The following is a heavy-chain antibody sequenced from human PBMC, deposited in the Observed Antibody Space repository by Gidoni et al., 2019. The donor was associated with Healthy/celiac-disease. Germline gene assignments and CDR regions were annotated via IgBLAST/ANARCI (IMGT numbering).Heavy chain of an antibody. CDR3: ARGNRIQLWLVVGYYGMDV. Sequence: EVQLVESGGGLVKPGGSLRLSCAASGFTFSSYSLNWVRQAPGQGLEWVSSISSSSIYIYYADSVKGRFTISRDNAKNSLYLQMNSLRAEDTAVYYCARGNRIQLWLVVGYYGMDVWGQGTTVTVSS. V-gene: IGHV3-21*01. J-gene: IGHJ6*02. CDR2: ISSSSIYI. D-gene: IGHD5-18*01. CDR1: GFTFSSYS.